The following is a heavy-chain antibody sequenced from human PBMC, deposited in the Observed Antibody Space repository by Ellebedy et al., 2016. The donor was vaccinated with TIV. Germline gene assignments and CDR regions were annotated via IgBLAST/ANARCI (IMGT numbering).Heavy chain of an antibody. Sequence: ASVKVSCKASGYTFTSYAMNWVRQAPGQGLEWMGWINTKTDTPTYARGFTGRFVFSLAPSVSTAYLQISSLKAEDTAVYYCARTDGSGWTNSFGFWGQGILVTVSS. V-gene: IGHV7-4-1*02. D-gene: IGHD6-19*01. CDR1: GYTFTSYA. J-gene: IGHJ4*02. CDR2: INTKTDTP. CDR3: ARTDGSGWTNSFGF.